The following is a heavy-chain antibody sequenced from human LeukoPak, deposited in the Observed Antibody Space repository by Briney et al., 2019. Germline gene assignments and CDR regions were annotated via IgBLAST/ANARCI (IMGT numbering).Heavy chain of an antibody. CDR2: ISGSGGST. CDR1: GFTFSGYA. V-gene: IGHV3-23*01. J-gene: IGHJ4*02. Sequence: PGGSLRLSCAASGFTFSGYAMSWVRQAPGKGLEWVSAISGSGGSTYYADSVKGRFTISRDNSKNTLYLQMNSLRAEDTAVYYCAKDQDYYGSGSSSQFDYWGQGTLVTVSS. CDR3: AKDQDYYGSGSSSQFDY. D-gene: IGHD3-10*01.